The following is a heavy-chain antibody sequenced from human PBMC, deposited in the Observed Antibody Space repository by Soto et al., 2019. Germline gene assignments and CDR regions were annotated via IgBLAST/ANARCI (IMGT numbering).Heavy chain of an antibody. CDR1: GFTFSSYG. D-gene: IGHD6-6*01. CDR2: LSGSGDNT. CDR3: AEERYSSSPFGAMDV. V-gene: IGHV3-23*01. J-gene: IGHJ6*02. Sequence: GGSLRLSCAASGFTFSSYGMNWVRQAPGKGLEWVPALSGSGDNTYYADSVKGRFTISRDNSKNTLYLQMNSLRAEDTAVYYCAEERYSSSPFGAMDVWGQGTTVTVSS.